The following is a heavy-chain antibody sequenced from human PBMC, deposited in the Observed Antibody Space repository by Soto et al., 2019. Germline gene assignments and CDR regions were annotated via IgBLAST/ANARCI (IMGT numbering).Heavy chain of an antibody. V-gene: IGHV3-23*01. Sequence: EVQLLESGGGLVQPGGSLRLSCAASGFTFNNYAMTWVRQAPGKGLEWVSAISGGGDTTSYADSVKGRFTVSRDGSKNTLYLQMSSLRAEDTALYYCAKGRGGSCSLTPRVDVWGQGTLVTVSS. CDR2: ISGGGDTT. J-gene: IGHJ4*02. CDR1: GFTFNNYA. CDR3: AKGRGGSCSLTPRVDV. D-gene: IGHD3-10*01.